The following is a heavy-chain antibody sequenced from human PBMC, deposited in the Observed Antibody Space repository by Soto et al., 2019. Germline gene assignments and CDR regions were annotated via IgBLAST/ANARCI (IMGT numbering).Heavy chain of an antibody. J-gene: IGHJ6*03. Sequence: SETLSLTCAVYGGSFSGYYWSWIRQPPGKGLEWIGEINHSGSTNYNPSLKSRVTISVDTSKNQFSLKLSSVTAADTAVYYCASLYGSGSYYTHFGSDYYYYMDVWGKGTTVTVSS. V-gene: IGHV4-34*01. CDR1: GGSFSGYY. CDR3: ASLYGSGSYYTHFGSDYYYYMDV. CDR2: INHSGST. D-gene: IGHD3-10*01.